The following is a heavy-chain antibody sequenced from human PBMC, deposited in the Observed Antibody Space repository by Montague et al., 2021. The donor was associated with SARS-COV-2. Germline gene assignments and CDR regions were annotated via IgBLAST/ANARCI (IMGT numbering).Heavy chain of an antibody. CDR3: ARVKWELSVGNVFDI. CDR2: IYHSGSN. J-gene: IGHJ3*02. V-gene: IGHV4-39*01. Sequence: SETLSLTCTVPAGSISSSTYSWAWIRQPPWKRLEWTGSIYHSGSNFYNPSLKSRVSMSVDTSKNQFSLKLSPVTAADTAMYYCARVKWELSVGNVFDIWGQGTMVTVSS. CDR1: AGSISSSTYS. D-gene: IGHD1-26*01.